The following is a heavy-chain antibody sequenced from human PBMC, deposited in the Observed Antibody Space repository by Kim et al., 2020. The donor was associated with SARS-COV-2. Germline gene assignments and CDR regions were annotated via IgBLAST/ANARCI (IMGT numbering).Heavy chain of an antibody. Sequence: SETLSLTCAVYGGSFSGYYWSWIRQPPGKGLEWIGEINHSGSTNYNPSLKSRVTISVDTSKNQFSLKLSSVTAADTAVYYCARTGGLPDWFDPWAREPWSPSPQ. CDR2: INHSGST. D-gene: IGHD1-1*01. CDR3: ARTGGLPDWFDP. CDR1: GGSFSGYY. V-gene: IGHV4-34*01. J-gene: IGHJ5*02.